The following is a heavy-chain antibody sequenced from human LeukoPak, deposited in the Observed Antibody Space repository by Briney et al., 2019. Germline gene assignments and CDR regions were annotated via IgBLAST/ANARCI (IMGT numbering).Heavy chain of an antibody. Sequence: GGSLRLSCAASGITFINAWMNWVRQAPGKGLEWVGRIKSRSDGGTTDYATPVKGRFTISRDDPKATVYLQMDSLKIEDTAVYYCTTPLTTVTTLPFDSWGQGTRVTVSS. CDR1: GITFINAW. CDR3: TTPLTTVTTLPFDS. V-gene: IGHV3-15*01. D-gene: IGHD4-17*01. CDR2: IKSRSDGGTT. J-gene: IGHJ4*02.